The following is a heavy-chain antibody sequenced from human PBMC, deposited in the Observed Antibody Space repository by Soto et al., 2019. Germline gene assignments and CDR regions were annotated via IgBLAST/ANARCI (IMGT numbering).Heavy chain of an antibody. Sequence: ASVKVSCKASGFTFTGYYMHWVRQAPGQGLEWMGWINANSGGTNYTQKFQGWVTMTRDTSISTAYMELSRLTSDDTAVYYCARGAGRDGYNFDYWGQGTLVTVSS. CDR1: GFTFTGYY. V-gene: IGHV1-2*04. CDR3: ARGAGRDGYNFDY. D-gene: IGHD5-12*01. CDR2: INANSGGT. J-gene: IGHJ4*02.